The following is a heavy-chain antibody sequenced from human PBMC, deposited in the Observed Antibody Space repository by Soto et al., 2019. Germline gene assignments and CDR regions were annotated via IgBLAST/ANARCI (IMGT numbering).Heavy chain of an antibody. V-gene: IGHV4-59*01. D-gene: IGHD6-13*01. Sequence: QVQLQESGPGLVKPSETLSLTCTVSGGSISSYYWSWIRQPPGKGLEWIGYIYYSGSTNYNPSLKSRVTISVDTSKNQFSLKLSSVTAADTAVYYCARDSSPRIAAAGTYGMDVWGQGTTVTVSS. CDR2: IYYSGST. CDR3: ARDSSPRIAAAGTYGMDV. CDR1: GGSISSYY. J-gene: IGHJ6*02.